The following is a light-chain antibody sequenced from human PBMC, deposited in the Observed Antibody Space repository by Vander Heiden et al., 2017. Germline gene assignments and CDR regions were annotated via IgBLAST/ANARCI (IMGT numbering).Light chain of an antibody. V-gene: IGKV1-33*01. CDR3: QQDDYLPPLT. J-gene: IGKJ4*01. Sequence: DIQMTQSPSSLSASVGDRVTITCQASQDISNYLNWYQQKPGKAPKLLIYDASNLDTGVPSRFSRSGYGTDFTFTISRLHPEDIAPYYCQQDDYLPPLTFGAGTKVEIK. CDR1: QDISNY. CDR2: DAS.